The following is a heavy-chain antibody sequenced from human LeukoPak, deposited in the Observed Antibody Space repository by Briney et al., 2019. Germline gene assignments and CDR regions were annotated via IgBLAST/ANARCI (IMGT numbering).Heavy chain of an antibody. D-gene: IGHD2-2*01. J-gene: IGHJ4*02. CDR3: ARDILGYCSSTSCLDIGY. CDR2: INPNSGGT. V-gene: IGHV1-2*02. Sequence: GASVKVSCKASGYTFTGYYMHWVRQAPGQGLEWMGWINPNSGGTNYAQKFQGRVTMTRDTSISTAYMELSRLRSDDTAVYYCARDILGYCSSTSCLDIGYWGQGTLVTVSS. CDR1: GYTFTGYY.